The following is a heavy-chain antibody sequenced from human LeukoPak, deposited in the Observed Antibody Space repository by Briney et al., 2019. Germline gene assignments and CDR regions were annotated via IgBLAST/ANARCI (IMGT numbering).Heavy chain of an antibody. CDR2: IIPIFGTA. V-gene: IGHV1-69*05. CDR1: GGTFSSYA. D-gene: IGHD3-10*01. Sequence: SVKVSCKASGGTFSSYAISWVRQAPGQGLEWMGGIIPIFGTANYAQKFQGRVTITTDESTSTAYMELSSLRSEDTAVYYCARVPMVRGVIRPNWFDPWGQGTLVTVSS. CDR3: ARVPMVRGVIRPNWFDP. J-gene: IGHJ5*02.